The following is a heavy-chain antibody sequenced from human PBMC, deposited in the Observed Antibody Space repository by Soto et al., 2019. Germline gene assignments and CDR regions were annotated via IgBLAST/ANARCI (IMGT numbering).Heavy chain of an antibody. Sequence: QVQLQESGPGLVKPSETLSLTCTVSGGSVSSGSYYWSWIRQPPGKGLEWIGYIYYSGSTNYNPSLKSRVTISIDTSKNQFSLKLSSVTAADTAVYYCARDTDVDTAMVTFGDYYYGMDVWGQGTTVTVSS. V-gene: IGHV4-61*01. CDR1: GGSVSSGSYY. CDR2: IYYSGST. CDR3: ARDTDVDTAMVTFGDYYYGMDV. D-gene: IGHD5-18*01. J-gene: IGHJ6*02.